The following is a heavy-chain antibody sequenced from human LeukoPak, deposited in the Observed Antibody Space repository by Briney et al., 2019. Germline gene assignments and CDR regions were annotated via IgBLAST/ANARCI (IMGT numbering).Heavy chain of an antibody. CDR1: GGSISDSNYY. CDR2: IYYSGST. V-gene: IGHV4-39*07. Sequence: SETLSLTFAVSGGSISDSNYYWAWIRQPPWKGLEWTGTIYYSGSTSYNPSLRSRVTISVDTSKNQFSLKLSSLTAADTAVYYCARARYSSSSLIDYWGQGTLVTVSS. CDR3: ARARYSSSSLIDY. D-gene: IGHD6-6*01. J-gene: IGHJ4*02.